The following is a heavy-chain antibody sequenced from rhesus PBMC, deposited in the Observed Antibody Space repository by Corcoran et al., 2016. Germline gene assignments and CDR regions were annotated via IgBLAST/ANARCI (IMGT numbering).Heavy chain of an antibody. J-gene: IGHJ4*01. CDR2: IYGNSASP. CDR3: ARIPSYGSSYTL. CDR1: GGSISGYYY. Sequence: QVKLQQWGEGLVKPSETLSPTCAGYGGSISGYYYWSWCRQPPGKGLEWIGYIYGNSASPTSNPSLENRVTISKDTSKNQFSLKLSSVTAADTAVYYCARIPSYGSSYTLWGQGVLVTVSS. V-gene: IGHV4-73*01. D-gene: IGHD4-29*01.